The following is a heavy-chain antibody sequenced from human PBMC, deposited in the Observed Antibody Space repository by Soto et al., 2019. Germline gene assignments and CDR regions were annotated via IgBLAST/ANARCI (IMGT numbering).Heavy chain of an antibody. Sequence: LRLSCAAAGFTFDDYVMHWVRQAPGKGLEGVSSISWTRNSIVYADSVKGPFTISRDNAKNFLYLQMNSLRPEDTALYYCAKDKPNGMDVWGQGTTVTVSS. CDR3: AKDKPNGMDV. CDR1: GFTFDDYV. V-gene: IGHV3-9*01. CDR2: ISWTRNSI. J-gene: IGHJ6*02.